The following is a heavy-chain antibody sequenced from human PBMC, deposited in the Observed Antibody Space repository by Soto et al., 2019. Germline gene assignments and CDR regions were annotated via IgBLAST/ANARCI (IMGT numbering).Heavy chain of an antibody. CDR3: ARTESSGYGFDN. CDR1: GFTFSSYG. V-gene: IGHV3-33*01. J-gene: IGHJ4*02. D-gene: IGHD3-22*01. CDR2: IWYDGSNK. Sequence: QVQLVESGGGVVQPGRSLRLSCAASGFTFSSYGMHWVRQAPGKGLEWVAVIWYDGSNKYYGDSVKGRFTISRDNSKNTLYLQMNSLRAEDTAVYYCARTESSGYGFDNWGQGTLVTVSS.